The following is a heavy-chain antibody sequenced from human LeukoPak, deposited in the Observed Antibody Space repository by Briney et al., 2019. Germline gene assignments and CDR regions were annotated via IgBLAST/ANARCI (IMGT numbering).Heavy chain of an antibody. Sequence: GGSLRLSCAAPGFTFSSYWMSWVRQAPGKGLEWVANIKQDGSEKYYVDSVKGRFTISRDNAKNSLYLQMNSLRAEDTAVYYCASLLWFGISGGAPFDYWGQGTLVTVSS. CDR3: ASLLWFGISGGAPFDY. V-gene: IGHV3-7*01. CDR2: IKQDGSEK. D-gene: IGHD3-10*01. CDR1: GFTFSSYW. J-gene: IGHJ4*02.